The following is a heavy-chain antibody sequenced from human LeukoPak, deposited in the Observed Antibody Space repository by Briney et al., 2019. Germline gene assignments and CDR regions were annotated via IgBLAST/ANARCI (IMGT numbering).Heavy chain of an antibody. J-gene: IGHJ5*02. CDR3: ARGFTLWFWELGWFDP. V-gene: IGHV4-34*01. D-gene: IGHD3-10*01. CDR1: GGSFSGYY. Sequence: PSETLSLTCAVYGGSFSGYYWSWIRQPPGKGLEWIGEINHSGSTNYNPSLKSRVTISVDTSKNQFSLKLSSVTAADTAVYYCARGFTLWFWELGWFDPWGQGTLVTVSP. CDR2: INHSGST.